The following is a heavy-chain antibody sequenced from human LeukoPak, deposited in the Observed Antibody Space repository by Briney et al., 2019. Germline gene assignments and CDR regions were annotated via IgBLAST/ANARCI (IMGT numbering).Heavy chain of an antibody. CDR1: GGSISSYY. CDR2: IHYSGST. V-gene: IGHV4-59*01. CDR3: ARGGYYGWGNDFRFDP. J-gene: IGHJ5*02. Sequence: PSETLSLTCAVSGGSISSYYWSWIRQPPGKGLECIGYIHYSGSTNYNPSLKSRVTISVDTSKNQFSLKLKSVTAADTAVYYCARGGYYGWGNDFRFDPWGQGTLVTVSS. D-gene: IGHD3-10*01.